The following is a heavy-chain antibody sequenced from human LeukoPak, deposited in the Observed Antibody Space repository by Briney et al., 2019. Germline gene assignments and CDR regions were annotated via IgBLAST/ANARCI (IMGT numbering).Heavy chain of an antibody. CDR3: ARAGQELGIVDY. Sequence: ASVKVSCKASGYTFTGYYMHWVRRAPGQGLEWMGWINPNSGGTNYAQKFQGRVTMTRDTSISTAYMELSRLRSDDTAVYYCARAGQELGIVDYWGQGTLVTVSS. CDR1: GYTFTGYY. V-gene: IGHV1-2*02. J-gene: IGHJ4*02. CDR2: INPNSGGT. D-gene: IGHD7-27*01.